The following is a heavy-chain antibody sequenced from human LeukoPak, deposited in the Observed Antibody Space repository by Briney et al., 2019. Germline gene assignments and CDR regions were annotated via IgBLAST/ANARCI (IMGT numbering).Heavy chain of an antibody. J-gene: IGHJ6*03. Sequence: ASVKVSCKASGGTFSSYAISWVRQAPGQGLEWMGGIIPIFGTANYAQKFQGRVTITADESTSTAYMELSSLRSEDTAVYYCAREIVVVPAAPGHYYYMDVWGKGTTVTVSS. V-gene: IGHV1-69*13. CDR2: IIPIFGTA. CDR1: GGTFSSYA. D-gene: IGHD2-2*01. CDR3: AREIVVVPAAPGHYYYMDV.